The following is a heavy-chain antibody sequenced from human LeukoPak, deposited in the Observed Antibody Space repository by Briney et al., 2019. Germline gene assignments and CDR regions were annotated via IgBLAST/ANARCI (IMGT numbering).Heavy chain of an antibody. CDR1: GFTFSRYT. V-gene: IGHV3-7*01. J-gene: IGHJ4*02. D-gene: IGHD3-10*01. CDR2: IKEDGREK. CDR3: ARGGRPDY. Sequence: GGSLRLSCAASGFTFSRYTMNWVRQAPGKGLECVANIKEDGREKYYVDSVKGRFTISRDNAKNSLYLQMSSLRAEDTAVYYCARGGRPDYWGQGTLVTVSS.